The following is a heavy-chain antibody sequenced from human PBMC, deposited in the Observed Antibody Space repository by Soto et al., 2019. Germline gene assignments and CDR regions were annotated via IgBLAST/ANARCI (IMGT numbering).Heavy chain of an antibody. CDR1: GYIFTDYY. J-gene: IGHJ4*02. V-gene: IGHV1-2*04. CDR2: IYPKSGGT. CDR3: VRGNWYYEN. D-gene: IGHD1-7*01. Sequence: ASVKVSCKASGYIFTDYYMHWVRQAPGQGLEWIGWIYPKSGGTNYAQRFQDWVTMTTDTSISTVYMELSSLKTDDTAVYYCVRGNWYYENWGQGTQVTVSS.